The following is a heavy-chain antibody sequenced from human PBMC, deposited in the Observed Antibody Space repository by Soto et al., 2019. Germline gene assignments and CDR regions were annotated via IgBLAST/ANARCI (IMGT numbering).Heavy chain of an antibody. D-gene: IGHD6-13*01. J-gene: IGHJ5*02. V-gene: IGHV1-3*01. CDR3: VRRHVSATGIDWFDP. CDR1: GYTFTSYG. CDR2: INAANGDT. Sequence: ASVKVSCKASGYTFTSYGIHWVRQAPGQRLEWMGWINAANGDTKYSPKFQGRVTITRDTTASTAYMELSSLRSEDTAVYYCVRRHVSATGIDWFDPWGQGTLVTVSS.